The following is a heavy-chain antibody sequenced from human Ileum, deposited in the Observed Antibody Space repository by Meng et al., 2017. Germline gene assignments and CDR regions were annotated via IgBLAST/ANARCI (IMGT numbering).Heavy chain of an antibody. V-gene: IGHV4-30-4*01. CDR1: GGSITSGDYY. CDR3: VSERRRSYFFDY. Sequence: QVQLQESGPGLVKPSQNLSLNCTVSGGSITSGDYYWSWIRQPPGKGLEWIGYIFYPGATYSNPSLKSRVTVSLDTSKSQFSLKLSSVTAADTAIYYCVSERRRSYFFDYWGQGTLVTVSS. J-gene: IGHJ4*02. CDR2: IFYPGAT.